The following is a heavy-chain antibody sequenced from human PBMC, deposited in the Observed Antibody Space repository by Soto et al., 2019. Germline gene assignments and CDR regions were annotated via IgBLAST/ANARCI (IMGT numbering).Heavy chain of an antibody. D-gene: IGHD4-4*01. CDR1: GGSFSGYY. CDR2: ITHSGST. CDR3: ARGSRTVTGYYYYYYMDV. J-gene: IGHJ6*03. V-gene: IGHV4-34*01. Sequence: QVQLQQWGAGLLKPSETLSLTCAVYGGSFSGYYWSWIRQPPGKGLEWIGEITHSGSTNYNPPLKSRVTISVDTSKNQFSLKLSSVTAADTAVYYCARGSRTVTGYYYYYYMDVWGKGTTVTVSS.